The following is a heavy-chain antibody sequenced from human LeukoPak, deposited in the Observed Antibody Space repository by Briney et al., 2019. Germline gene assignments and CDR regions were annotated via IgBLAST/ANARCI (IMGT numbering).Heavy chain of an antibody. D-gene: IGHD1-1*01. V-gene: IGHV4-38-2*02. J-gene: IGHJ4*02. Sequence: PSETLSLTCTVSGYSISSGYYWGWIRQPPGKGLEWIGSIYHSGSTYYNPSLKSRVTISVDTSKNQFSLKLSSVTAADTAVYYCARDGERYDYWGQGTLVTVSS. CDR2: IYHSGST. CDR1: GYSISSGYY. CDR3: ARDGERYDY.